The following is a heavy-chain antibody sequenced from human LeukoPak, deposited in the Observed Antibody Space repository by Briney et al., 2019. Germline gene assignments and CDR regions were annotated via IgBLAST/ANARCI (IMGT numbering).Heavy chain of an antibody. D-gene: IGHD3-22*01. J-gene: IGHJ4*02. CDR2: IYSGGST. CDR3: ARDRGFSTFDY. CDR1: GLTVSSNY. V-gene: IGHV3-53*01. Sequence: GGSLRLSCAASGLTVSSNYMSWVGQAPGKGLGWVSVIYSGGSTYYADSVKGRFTISRDNSKNTLYLQMNSLRAEDTAVYYCARDRGFSTFDYWGQGTLVTVSS.